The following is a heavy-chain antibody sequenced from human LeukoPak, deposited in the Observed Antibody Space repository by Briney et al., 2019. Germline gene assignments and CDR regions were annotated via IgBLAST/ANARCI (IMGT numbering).Heavy chain of an antibody. V-gene: IGHV3-7*01. CDR1: GFTFSSYW. Sequence: GGSLRLPCAASGFTFSSYWMSWVRQAPGKGLEWVANIKQDGSEKYYVDSVKGRFTISRDNAKNSLYLQMNSLRAEDTAVYYCARPGAYYYGSGSYSPPDYWGQGTLVTVSS. D-gene: IGHD3-10*01. CDR2: IKQDGSEK. J-gene: IGHJ4*02. CDR3: ARPGAYYYGSGSYSPPDY.